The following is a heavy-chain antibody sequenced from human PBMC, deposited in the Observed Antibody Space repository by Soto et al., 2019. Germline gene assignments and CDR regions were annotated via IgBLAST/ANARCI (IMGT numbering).Heavy chain of an antibody. Sequence: GGSLKISCNGPRYIFTNYWIGWVRDMPGKRLEGMGMIYPYDIDIRYSPAYEGQVFISADKSTRAASMNWGSLKVSASAAYYCAGQATSGSAVRYYRQSGMDVWGQGTTVIVSS. CDR3: AGQATSGSAVRYYRQSGMDV. CDR2: IYPYDIDI. V-gene: IGHV5-51*01. CDR1: RYIFTNYW. D-gene: IGHD3-10*01. J-gene: IGHJ6*02.